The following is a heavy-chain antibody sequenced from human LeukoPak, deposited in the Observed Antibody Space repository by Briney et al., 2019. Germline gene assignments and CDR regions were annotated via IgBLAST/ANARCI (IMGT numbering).Heavy chain of an antibody. J-gene: IGHJ4*02. CDR2: IIGSGRDT. CDR1: GFTFSSYA. V-gene: IGHV3-23*01. D-gene: IGHD1-26*01. Sequence: GGSLRLSCAASGFTFSSYAMNWVRQAPGKRLEWVSSIIGSGRDTYYADSVKGRFTISRDNSKNTLYLQMNSLRAEDTAVYYCAKDRLAGSSSSFDYWGQGTLVTVSS. CDR3: AKDRLAGSSSSFDY.